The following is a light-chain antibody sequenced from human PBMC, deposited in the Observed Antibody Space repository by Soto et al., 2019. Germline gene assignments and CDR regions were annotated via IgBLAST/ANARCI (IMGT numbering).Light chain of an antibody. CDR2: KAS. V-gene: IGKV1-5*03. CDR1: QSISSW. CDR3: QQYSSSSRK. Sequence: DIQMTQSPSTLSASVGDRVTITCRASQSISSWLAWYQQKPGKAPNLLIYKASSLESGVPSRFSGSGSGTEFTLTISSLQPDDSANYYWQQYSSSSRKFGQGTKVEIK. J-gene: IGKJ1*01.